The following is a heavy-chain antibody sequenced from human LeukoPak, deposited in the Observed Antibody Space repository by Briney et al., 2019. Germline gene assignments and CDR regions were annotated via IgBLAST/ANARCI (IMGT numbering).Heavy chain of an antibody. V-gene: IGHV3-53*01. CDR2: IFSGGNT. J-gene: IGHJ3*02. CDR3: ARDGGWPGYFDI. Sequence: PGGSLRLSCGASGFTVSNHHMSWVRQTPGKGLEWVSVIFSGGNTYYTDSVKGRFTISRDNSKNTLYLQVNRLRAEDTGVYYCARDGGWPGYFDIWGQGTMVTVSS. CDR1: GFTVSNHH. D-gene: IGHD3-16*01.